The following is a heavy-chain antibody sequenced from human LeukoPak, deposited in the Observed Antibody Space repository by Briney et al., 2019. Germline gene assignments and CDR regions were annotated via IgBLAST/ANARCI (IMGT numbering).Heavy chain of an antibody. CDR2: IYYSGST. J-gene: IGHJ4*02. CDR3: ARDRGGLSPYFDY. CDR1: GGSISSDC. D-gene: IGHD3-16*01. Sequence: PSGSLCLTCAVAGGSISSDCWSWIRQPPGKGLEWIGYIYYSGSTNYNPSLKSRVTISVDTSKNQFSLKLSSVTAADTAVYYCARDRGGLSPYFDYWGQGTLVTVPS. V-gene: IGHV4-59*01.